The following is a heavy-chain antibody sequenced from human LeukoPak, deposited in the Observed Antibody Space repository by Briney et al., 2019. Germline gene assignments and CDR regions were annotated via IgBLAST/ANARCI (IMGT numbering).Heavy chain of an antibody. CDR2: IYYSGST. CDR3: ARHDCSSTSCRIDY. Sequence: GSLRLSCAASGFTFSSYSMNWVRQPPGKGLEWIGSIYYSGSTYYNPSLKSRVTISVDTSKNQFSLKLSSVTAADTAVYYCARHDCSSTSCRIDYWGQGTLVTVSS. J-gene: IGHJ4*02. D-gene: IGHD2-2*01. V-gene: IGHV4-39*01. CDR1: GFTFSSYSMN.